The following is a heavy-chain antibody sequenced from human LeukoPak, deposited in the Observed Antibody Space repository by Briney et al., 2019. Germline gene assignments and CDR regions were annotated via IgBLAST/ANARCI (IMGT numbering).Heavy chain of an antibody. CDR3: ARLVVPAAMSPKGLYYFDY. J-gene: IGHJ4*02. CDR2: IYYSGST. CDR1: GGSISSSSYY. V-gene: IGHV4-39*01. D-gene: IGHD2-2*01. Sequence: SETLSLTCTVSGGSISSSSYYWGWIRQPPGKGLEWIGCIYYSGSTYYNPSLKSRVTISVDTSKNQFSLKLSSVTAADTAVYYCARLVVPAAMSPKGLYYFDYWGQGTLVTVSS.